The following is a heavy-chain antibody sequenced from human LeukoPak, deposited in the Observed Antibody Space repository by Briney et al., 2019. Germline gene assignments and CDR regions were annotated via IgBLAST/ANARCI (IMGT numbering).Heavy chain of an antibody. J-gene: IGHJ3*02. D-gene: IGHD3-22*01. Sequence: PGGSLRLSCAASGFTFSSYGMSWVRQAPGKGLEWIGYIYYSGSTNYNPSLKSRVTISVDTSKNQFSLKLSSVTAADTAVYYCARTTGHNYYDSSGYWDDAFDIWGQGTMVTVSS. CDR1: GFTFSSYG. CDR2: IYYSGST. CDR3: ARTTGHNYYDSSGYWDDAFDI. V-gene: IGHV4-59*01.